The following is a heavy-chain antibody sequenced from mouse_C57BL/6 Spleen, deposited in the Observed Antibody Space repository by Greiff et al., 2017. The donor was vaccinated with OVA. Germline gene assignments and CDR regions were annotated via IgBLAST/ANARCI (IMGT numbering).Heavy chain of an antibody. CDR1: GYAFSSYW. V-gene: IGHV1-80*01. CDR2: IYPGDGDT. J-gene: IGHJ4*01. Sequence: VMLVESGAELVKPGASVKISCKASGYAFSSYWMNWVKQRPGKGLEWIGQIYPGDGDTNYNGKFKGKATLTADKSSSTAYMQLSSLTSEDSAVYFCARYSSSYAMDYWGQGTSVTVSS. CDR3: ARYSSSYAMDY.